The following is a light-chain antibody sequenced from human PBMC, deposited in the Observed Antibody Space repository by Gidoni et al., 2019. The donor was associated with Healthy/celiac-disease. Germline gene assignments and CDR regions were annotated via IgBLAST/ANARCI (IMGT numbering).Light chain of an antibody. CDR3: QQYNSYSV. V-gene: IGKV1-5*01. J-gene: IGKJ1*01. Sequence: DIQLNASPSTLSASVGDRVTITCRASQSISSWLAWYQQKPGKAPKLLIYDASSLESGVPSRFSGSGSGTEFTLTISSLQPDDFATYYCQQYNSYSVFGQGTKVEIK. CDR2: DAS. CDR1: QSISSW.